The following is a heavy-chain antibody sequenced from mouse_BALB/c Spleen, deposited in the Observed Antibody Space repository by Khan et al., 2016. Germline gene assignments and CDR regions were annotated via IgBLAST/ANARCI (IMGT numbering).Heavy chain of an antibody. J-gene: IGHJ2*01. CDR2: IHYSGST. CDR3: TIGDYYGSGY. CDR1: GYSISSGYS. V-gene: IGHV3-1*02. D-gene: IGHD1-1*01. Sequence: VQLKESGPDLVKPSQSLSLTCTVTGYSISSGYSWHWIRQFPGNKLEWMAYIHYSGSTNYNPSLKSRISITRDTSKNQFFLQLISVTKEDTATYYCTIGDYYGSGYWGQGTTLTISS.